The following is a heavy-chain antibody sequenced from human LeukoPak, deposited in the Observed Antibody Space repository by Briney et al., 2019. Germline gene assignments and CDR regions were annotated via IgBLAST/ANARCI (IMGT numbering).Heavy chain of an antibody. D-gene: IGHD6-19*01. J-gene: IGHJ4*02. CDR1: GYTLTELS. V-gene: IGHV1-24*01. CDR2: FDPEDGET. CDR3: ATDRRALITSGWYPL. Sequence: ASVKVSCKVSGYTLTELSMHWVRQAPGKGLEWMGGFDPEDGETIYAQKFQGGVTMTEDTSTDTAYMELSSLRSEDTAVYYCATDRRALITSGWYPLRGQGTLVTVSS.